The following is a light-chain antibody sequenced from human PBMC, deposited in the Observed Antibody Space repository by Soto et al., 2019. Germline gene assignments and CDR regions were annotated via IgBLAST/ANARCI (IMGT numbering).Light chain of an antibody. CDR3: QQYGGSPIT. Sequence: EIVLTQSPGTLSLSPGERASLSCRASQSVRSSSLAWYQQIPGQSPRLLIYGASDRATGIPDRFSGSESGTDFTLTISRLEPEDFAVYYCQQYGGSPITFGQGTRLEIK. J-gene: IGKJ5*01. CDR2: GAS. CDR1: QSVRSSS. V-gene: IGKV3-20*01.